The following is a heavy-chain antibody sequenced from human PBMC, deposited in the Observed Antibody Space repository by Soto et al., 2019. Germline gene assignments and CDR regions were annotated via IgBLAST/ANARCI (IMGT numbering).Heavy chain of an antibody. D-gene: IGHD3-3*01. CDR2: IYYSGSN. J-gene: IGHJ4*02. V-gene: IGHV4-39*01. CDR1: GGSISSSSYY. Sequence: QLQLQESGPGLVKPSETLSLTCTVSGGSISSSSYYWGWIRQPPVKGLEWIGSIYYSGSNYYNPSLKSRVTISVDTSKNQFSLKLSSVTAADTAVYYCARQGFLEWLPQDLDYWGQGTLVTVSS. CDR3: ARQGFLEWLPQDLDY.